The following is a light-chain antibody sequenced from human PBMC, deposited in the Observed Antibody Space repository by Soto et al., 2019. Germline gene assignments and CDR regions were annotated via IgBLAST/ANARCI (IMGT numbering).Light chain of an antibody. J-gene: IGLJ1*01. CDR2: GNS. CDR1: SSNIGAGYD. CDR3: QSYDSSLSEV. Sequence: QSVLTQPPSVSGAPGQRVTISCTGSSSNIGAGYDVHWYLQLPGTAPKLLIYGNSNRPSGVPDRFSGSKSGTSASLAITGLQAEDEADYYCQSYDSSLSEVFGTGTKLTVL. V-gene: IGLV1-40*01.